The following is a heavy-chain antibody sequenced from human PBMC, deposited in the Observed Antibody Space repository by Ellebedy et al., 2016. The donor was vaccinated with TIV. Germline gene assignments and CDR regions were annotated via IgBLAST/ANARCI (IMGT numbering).Heavy chain of an antibody. CDR1: GYTFTSYD. CDR3: ARGLVTTNAFDI. J-gene: IGHJ3*02. Sequence: ASVKVSXXSSGYTFTSYDINWVRQAPGQGLEWMGWMNPNSGNTGYAQNFQGRVTMTRNTSITTAYMDLGSLRSDDTAVYYCARGLVTTNAFDIWGQGTMVTVSS. D-gene: IGHD2-21*02. V-gene: IGHV1-8*01. CDR2: MNPNSGNT.